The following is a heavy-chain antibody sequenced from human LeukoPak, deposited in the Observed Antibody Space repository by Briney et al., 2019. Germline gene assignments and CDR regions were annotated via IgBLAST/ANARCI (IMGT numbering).Heavy chain of an antibody. CDR3: ARGVISYYYDSSGYANDY. CDR2: ISSSSSYI. D-gene: IGHD3-22*01. Sequence: GGSLRLSCAASGFTFSSYSMNWVRQAPGKGLEWVSSISSSSSYIYYADSVKGRFTISRDNAKNSLYLQMNSLRAEDTALYYCARGVISYYYDSSGYANDYWGQGTLVTVSS. CDR1: GFTFSSYS. J-gene: IGHJ4*02. V-gene: IGHV3-21*04.